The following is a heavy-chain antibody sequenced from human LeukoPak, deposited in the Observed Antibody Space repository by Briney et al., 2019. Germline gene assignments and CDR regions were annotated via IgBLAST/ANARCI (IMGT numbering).Heavy chain of an antibody. Sequence: PGRSLRLSCAASGVTFSSYAMHWVRQAPGKGLEWLAVISDDGNNKYYSDSVKGRFTISRDNSKNTLYVQMNSLRAEDTALYYCAKARVLGADLFDYWGRGTLVTVSS. J-gene: IGHJ4*02. CDR1: GVTFSSYA. CDR3: AKARVLGADLFDY. D-gene: IGHD4/OR15-4a*01. V-gene: IGHV3-30-3*01. CDR2: ISDDGNNK.